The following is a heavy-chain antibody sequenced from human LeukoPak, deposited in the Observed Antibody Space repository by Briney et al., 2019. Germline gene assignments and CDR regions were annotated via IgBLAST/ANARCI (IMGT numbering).Heavy chain of an antibody. CDR1: GGSISSGSYY. D-gene: IGHD3-22*01. J-gene: IGHJ4*02. Sequence: SETLSLTCTVSGGSISSGSYYWSWIRQPVGKGLEWIGRIYTSGSTNYNPSLKSRVTISVDTSKNQFSLKLSSVTAADTAVYYCAREIYYDSSGYFDYWGQGTLVTVSS. CDR3: AREIYYDSSGYFDY. V-gene: IGHV4-61*02. CDR2: IYTSGST.